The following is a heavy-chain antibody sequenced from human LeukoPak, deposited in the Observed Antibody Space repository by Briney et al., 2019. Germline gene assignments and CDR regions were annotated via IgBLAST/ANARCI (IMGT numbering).Heavy chain of an antibody. D-gene: IGHD2-15*01. Sequence: GGSLRLSCAASEFSVGSNYMTWVRQAPGKGLEWVSGINWNGGSTGYADSVKGRFTISRDNAKNSLYLQMNSLRAEDTALYYCARVVRYCSGGSCYLRYYYYYMDVWGKGTTVTVSS. CDR2: INWNGGST. CDR1: EFSVGSNY. J-gene: IGHJ6*03. CDR3: ARVVRYCSGGSCYLRYYYYYMDV. V-gene: IGHV3-20*04.